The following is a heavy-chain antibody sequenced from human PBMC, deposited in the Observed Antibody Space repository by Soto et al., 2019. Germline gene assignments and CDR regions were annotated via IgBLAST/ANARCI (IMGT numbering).Heavy chain of an antibody. V-gene: IGHV3-15*01. J-gene: IGHJ5*02. CDR3: TAVDYSRGNYGVRWAS. CDR2: IKSKTDGVTT. D-gene: IGHD2-8*01. Sequence: GGSLRLSCAGSGCTFSDSWMSWVRQAPGKGLEWVARIKSKTDGVTTDSAAPVTGRFTISRDDSRNTLSLQMNSLKTEETAINYCTAVDYSRGNYGVRWASWGQGTMVTVSS. CDR1: GCTFSDSW.